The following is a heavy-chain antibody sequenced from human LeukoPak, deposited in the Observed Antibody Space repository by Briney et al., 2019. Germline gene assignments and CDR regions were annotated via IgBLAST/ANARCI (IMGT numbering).Heavy chain of an antibody. J-gene: IGHJ4*02. CDR2: ISSSSSYI. V-gene: IGHV3-21*01. CDR3: ARDVSSGSPQSLDY. Sequence: GGSLRLSCAASGFVFSSYSMNWVRQAPGKGLEWVSSISSSSSYIYYADSVKGRFTISRDNAKNSLYLQMNSLRAEDTAVYYCARDVSSGSPQSLDYWGQGTLVTVSS. CDR1: GFVFSSYS. D-gene: IGHD3-10*01.